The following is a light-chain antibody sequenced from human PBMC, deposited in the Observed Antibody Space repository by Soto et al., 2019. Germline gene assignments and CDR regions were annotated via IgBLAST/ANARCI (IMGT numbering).Light chain of an antibody. CDR2: AAS. J-gene: IGKJ2*01. CDR1: QSVYGNY. CDR3: QLYGSSRMYS. V-gene: IGKV3-20*01. Sequence: EIVLTQSPGTLSLSPGDRATLSCRASQSVYGNYLAWYQQKPGQAPSLIMYAASSRATGIPERFSGSRSGTEFSLTSSRLETEDFGVYYCQLYGSSRMYSFGQGTKLE.